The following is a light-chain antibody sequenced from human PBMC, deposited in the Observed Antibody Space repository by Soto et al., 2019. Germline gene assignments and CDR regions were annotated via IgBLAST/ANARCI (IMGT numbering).Light chain of an antibody. J-gene: IGKJ1*01. CDR1: QSVLYSSNNKNY. Sequence: DIVMTQSPDSLAVSLGERATINCKSSQSVLYSSNNKNYLAWYQQKPGQPPKLLIYWASTRASWVPDRFSGSGSGTDFTLTISSLQAEDVAVYYCQQYYSTPRTFGQGTKVEIK. CDR2: WAS. V-gene: IGKV4-1*01. CDR3: QQYYSTPRT.